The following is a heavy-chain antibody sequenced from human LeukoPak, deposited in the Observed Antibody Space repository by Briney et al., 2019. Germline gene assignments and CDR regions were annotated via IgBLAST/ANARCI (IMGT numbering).Heavy chain of an antibody. CDR2: IRYGGSNK. CDR3: AKDRDVIVVVPAAPEGLDY. J-gene: IGHJ4*02. Sequence: PGGSLRLSCAATGFAFSSYGMHGGRQAPGKGREGGAFIRYGGSNKYYADSVKGRFTISRDNSKNTLYLQMNSLRAEDTAVYYCAKDRDVIVVVPAAPEGLDYWGQGTLVTVSS. CDR1: GFAFSSYG. D-gene: IGHD2-2*01. V-gene: IGHV3-30*02.